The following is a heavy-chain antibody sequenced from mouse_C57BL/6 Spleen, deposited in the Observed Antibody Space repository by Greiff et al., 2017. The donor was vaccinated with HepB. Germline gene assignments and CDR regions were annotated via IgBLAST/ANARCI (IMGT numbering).Heavy chain of an antibody. CDR2: IDPSDSYT. J-gene: IGHJ2*01. D-gene: IGHD1-1*01. CDR3: ARGGVYYGSSYFDY. Sequence: QVQLQQPGAELVMPGASVKLSCKASGYTFTSYWMHWVKQRPGQGLEWIGEIDPSDSYTNYNQKFKGKSTLTVDKSSSTAYMQLSSLTSEDSAVYYCARGGVYYGSSYFDYWGQGTTLTVSS. V-gene: IGHV1-69*01. CDR1: GYTFTSYW.